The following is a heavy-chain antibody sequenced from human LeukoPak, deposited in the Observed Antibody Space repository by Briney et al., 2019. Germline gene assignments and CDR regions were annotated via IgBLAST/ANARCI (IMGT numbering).Heavy chain of an antibody. CDR2: ISSSSSTI. V-gene: IGHV3-48*04. J-gene: IGHJ4*02. Sequence: ETLSLTCTVSGVSISSSSYYWGWVRQAPGKGLEWVSYISSSSSTIYYADSVKGRFTISRDNAKNSLYLQMNSLRAEDTAVYYCATPSGYQDYWGQGTLVTVSS. CDR1: GVSISSSSYY. D-gene: IGHD5-18*01. CDR3: ATPSGYQDY.